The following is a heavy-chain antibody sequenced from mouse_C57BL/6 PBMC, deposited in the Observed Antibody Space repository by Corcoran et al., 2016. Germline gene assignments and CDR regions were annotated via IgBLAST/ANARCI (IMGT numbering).Heavy chain of an antibody. Sequence: QVQLKQSGAELVRPGASVKLSCKASGYTFTDYYINWVKQRPGQGLEWIARIYPGSGNTYYNEKFKGTATLTAEKSSSTAYMQLSSLTSEDYTVDVWAKYYGSSYGWCQGTTLTVSS. CDR1: GYTFTDYY. CDR2: IYPGSGNT. V-gene: IGHV1-76*01. CDR3: AKYYGSSYG. D-gene: IGHD1-1*01. J-gene: IGHJ2*01.